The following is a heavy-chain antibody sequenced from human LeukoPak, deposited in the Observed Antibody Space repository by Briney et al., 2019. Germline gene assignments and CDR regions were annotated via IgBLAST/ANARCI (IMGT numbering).Heavy chain of an antibody. CDR3: SRGYDVLTGSFDY. D-gene: IGHD3-9*01. J-gene: IGHJ4*02. CDR2: INWNSDIT. V-gene: IGHV3-20*04. Sequence: PGGSLRLSCAAPGFTFDDFGMSWVRQAPGKGLEWVSGINWNSDITVYADSVKGRFTISRDNAKNSLYLQMNSLRDEDTALYYCSRGYDVLTGSFDYWGQGTLVTVSS. CDR1: GFTFDDFG.